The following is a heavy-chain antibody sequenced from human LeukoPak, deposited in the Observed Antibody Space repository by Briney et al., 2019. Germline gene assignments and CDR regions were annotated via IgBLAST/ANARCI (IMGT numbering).Heavy chain of an antibody. J-gene: IGHJ4*02. CDR3: ARGSSDGYFDY. V-gene: IGHV4-39*01. D-gene: IGHD6-6*01. CDR2: IYYSGST. Sequence: SETLSLTCTVSGGSISSSSYYWGWIRQPPGKGLEWIGSIYYSGSTYYNPSLKSRVTISVDTSKNQFSLKLSSVTAADTAVYYCARGSSDGYFDYWGQGTLVTVSS. CDR1: GGSISSSSYY.